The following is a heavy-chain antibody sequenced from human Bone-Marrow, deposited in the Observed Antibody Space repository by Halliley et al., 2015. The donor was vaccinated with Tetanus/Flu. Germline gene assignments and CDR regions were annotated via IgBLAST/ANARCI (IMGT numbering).Heavy chain of an antibody. J-gene: IGHJ6*02. CDR3: AGHAPPDFPWGKPSLGV. Sequence: TLSLTCAVSGGSITTSNWWSWVRQPPGKGLEWIGEIYHGGATHYDPALESRVTISVDKSNNQFSLRLTSLTAADTAVYFCAGHAPPDFPWGKPSLGVWGPGTTVPVSS. CDR2: IYHGGAT. CDR1: GGSITTSNW. D-gene: IGHD7-27*01. V-gene: IGHV4-4*01.